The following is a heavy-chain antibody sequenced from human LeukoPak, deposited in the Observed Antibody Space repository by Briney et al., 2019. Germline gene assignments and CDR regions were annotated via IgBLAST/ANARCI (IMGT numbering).Heavy chain of an antibody. CDR3: ARGKAVGGTRYFDY. CDR2: INPDSGGT. J-gene: IGHJ4*02. Sequence: GASVKVSCKASGYTFTGYYIHWVRQAPGQGLEWMGRINPDSGGTNYPQKFQGRVTVTRDTSISTAYMELSSLRSDDTAVYYCARGKAVGGTRYFDYWGQGTLVTVSS. CDR1: GYTFTGYY. V-gene: IGHV1-2*02. D-gene: IGHD6-13*01.